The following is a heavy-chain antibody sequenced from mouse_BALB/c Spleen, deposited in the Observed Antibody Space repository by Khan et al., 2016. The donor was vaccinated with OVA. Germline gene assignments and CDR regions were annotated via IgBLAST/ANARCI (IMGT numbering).Heavy chain of an antibody. J-gene: IGHJ3*01. Sequence: EVQLQESGAELVKPGASVKLSCSASGFNIKDTYIHWMKQRPEQGLEWIGRIDPPNDDSKYGPKFQAKATLTADTSSNTAYLQLSSLTSEDTAVYYCATHYGNPMDFWGQGTLVSVSA. D-gene: IGHD2-1*01. CDR2: IDPPNDDS. V-gene: IGHV14-3*02. CDR1: GFNIKDTY. CDR3: ATHYGNPMDF.